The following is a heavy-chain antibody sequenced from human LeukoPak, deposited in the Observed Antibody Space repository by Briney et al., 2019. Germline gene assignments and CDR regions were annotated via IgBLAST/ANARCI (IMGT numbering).Heavy chain of an antibody. V-gene: IGHV1-8*01. Sequence: AASVKVSCKASGYTFTSYDISWVRQATGQGLEWMGWMNPNSGNTGYAQKFQGRVTMTRNTSISTAYMELSSLRSEDTAVYYCARGPRRSSSWYVYWGQGTLVTVSS. D-gene: IGHD6-13*01. CDR3: ARGPRRSSSWYVY. CDR1: GYTFTSYD. J-gene: IGHJ4*02. CDR2: MNPNSGNT.